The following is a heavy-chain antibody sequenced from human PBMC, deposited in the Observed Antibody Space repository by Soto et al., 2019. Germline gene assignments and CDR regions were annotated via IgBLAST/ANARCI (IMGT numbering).Heavy chain of an antibody. V-gene: IGHV3-23*01. D-gene: IGHD3-3*02. CDR2: ISGSGGST. CDR3: AKSYGDTWKHYYFDY. CDR1: RFTFSGYS. J-gene: IGHJ4*02. Sequence: EVQLLESGGGLVQPGGSLRLSCAASRFTFSGYSMSWVRQAPGKGLGWVSGISGSGGSTYYADSVKGRFTISRDNSESTLFLQMNSLRAEDTALYYCAKSYGDTWKHYYFDYWGQGTLVTVSS.